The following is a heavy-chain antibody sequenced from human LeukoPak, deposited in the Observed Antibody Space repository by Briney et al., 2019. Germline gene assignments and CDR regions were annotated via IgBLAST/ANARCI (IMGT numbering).Heavy chain of an antibody. CDR2: ISGSGDNT. V-gene: IGHV3-23*01. CDR1: GFTFSSYA. D-gene: IGHD3-22*01. CDR3: AKGSYYDSSGSFYYDY. Sequence: GGSLRLSCAASGFTFSSYAMSWVRQAPGKGLEWVSGISGSGDNTYYADSVKGRFTISRDNSKNTLYVQVNSLGTEDTAAYYCAKGSYYDSSGSFYYDYWGQGTLVTVSS. J-gene: IGHJ4*02.